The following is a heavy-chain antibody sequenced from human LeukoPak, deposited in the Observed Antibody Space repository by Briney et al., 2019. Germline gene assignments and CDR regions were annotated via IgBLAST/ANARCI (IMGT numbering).Heavy chain of an antibody. CDR1: GGSIAGSTYY. D-gene: IGHD3-3*01. CDR3: AKDWAFGRFLEWLCDY. Sequence: SSETQSLTCSVSGGSIAGSTYYWGWIRQPPGKGLEWIGSIFHSGTTYHNPSLKSRVTISVDTSKNQFSLKLSSVTAADTAVYYCAKDWAFGRFLEWLCDYWGQGTLVTVSS. CDR2: IFHSGTT. V-gene: IGHV4-39*02. J-gene: IGHJ4*02.